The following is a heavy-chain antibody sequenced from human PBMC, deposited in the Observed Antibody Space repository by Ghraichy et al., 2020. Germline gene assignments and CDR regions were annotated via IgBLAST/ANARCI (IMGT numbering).Heavy chain of an antibody. CDR2: INSDGSST. Sequence: ESLNISCAASGFTFSSYWMHWVRQAPGKGLVWVSRINSDGSSTSYADSVKGRFTISRDNAKNTLYLQMNSLRAEDTAVYYCASAASAIKDWGQGTLVTVSS. J-gene: IGHJ4*02. D-gene: IGHD2-2*02. V-gene: IGHV3-74*01. CDR1: GFTFSSYW. CDR3: ASAASAIKD.